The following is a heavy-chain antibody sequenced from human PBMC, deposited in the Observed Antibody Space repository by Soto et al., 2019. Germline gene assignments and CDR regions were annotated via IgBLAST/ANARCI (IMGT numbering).Heavy chain of an antibody. CDR3: AGSHGSGNPAFDF. J-gene: IGHJ4*02. CDR1: GDTFTFYS. Sequence: QVQLVQSGAEVKKPGSSVRVSCKASGDTFTFYSINWVRQAPGLGLEWMGRINPILSMSNYAQRFQGRVTMAAEKSTNNGLMGLSRLKSGDQAIYYCAGSHGSGNPAFDFWGQGALVTLP. CDR2: INPILSMS. D-gene: IGHD5-18*01. V-gene: IGHV1-69*02.